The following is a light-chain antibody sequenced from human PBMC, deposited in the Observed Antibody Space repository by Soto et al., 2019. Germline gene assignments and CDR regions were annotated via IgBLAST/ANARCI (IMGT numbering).Light chain of an antibody. CDR2: GAS. J-gene: IGKJ1*01. CDR3: QQYGSSPPTWT. Sequence: ESVLTQSPGALSLTPGERATLSCRASQSVSSSYLAWYQRKPGQAPRLLIYGASSRATGIPDRFSGSGSGTDFTLTISRLEPEDFAVYFCQQYGSSPPTWTFGQGTKVDIK. V-gene: IGKV3-20*01. CDR1: QSVSSSY.